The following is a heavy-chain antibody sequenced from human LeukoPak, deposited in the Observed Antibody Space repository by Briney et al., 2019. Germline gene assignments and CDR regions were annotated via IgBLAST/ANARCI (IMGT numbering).Heavy chain of an antibody. CDR1: GFTVSTYY. Sequence: GGSLRLSCAASGFTVSTYYMTWVRQAPGKGLECVSAIHSGGSTYYADSVKGRFTVSRDNSKNTLYLQMNSLRAEDTAMYYCARGLGYCTSTTCLLPFDYWGQGTLVTVSS. CDR3: ARGLGYCTSTTCLLPFDY. J-gene: IGHJ4*02. D-gene: IGHD2-2*01. V-gene: IGHV3-53*01. CDR2: IHSGGST.